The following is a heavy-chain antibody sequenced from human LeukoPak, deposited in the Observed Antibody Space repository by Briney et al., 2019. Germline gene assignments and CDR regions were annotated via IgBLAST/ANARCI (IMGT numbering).Heavy chain of an antibody. CDR1: GFTFSSYS. Sequence: GGSLRLSCAASGFTFSSYSMNWVRQAPGKGLEWVSSISSSSSYIYYADSVKGRFTISRDNAKNSLYLQMNSLRAEYTDVYYCARGAYGSASYAVDWGQGTLVTVSS. J-gene: IGHJ4*02. CDR2: ISSSSSYI. CDR3: ARGAYGSASYAVD. D-gene: IGHD3-10*01. V-gene: IGHV3-21*01.